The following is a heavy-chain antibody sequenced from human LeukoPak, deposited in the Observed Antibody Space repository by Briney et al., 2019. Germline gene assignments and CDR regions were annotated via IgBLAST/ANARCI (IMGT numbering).Heavy chain of an antibody. CDR1: GFTFDDYG. J-gene: IGHJ6*03. CDR2: ISWNGGST. V-gene: IGHV3-20*04. Sequence: GGSLRLSCAASGFTFDDYGMSWVRRAPGKGLEWVSGISWNGGSTGYADSVKGRFTISRDNAKNSLYLQMNSLRVEDTALYYCARNGGGGYYYYMDVWGKGTTVTVSS. CDR3: ARNGGGGYYYYMDV. D-gene: IGHD3-16*01.